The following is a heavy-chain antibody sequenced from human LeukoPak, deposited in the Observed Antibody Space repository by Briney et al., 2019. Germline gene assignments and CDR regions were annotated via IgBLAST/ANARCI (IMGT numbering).Heavy chain of an antibody. V-gene: IGHV3-7*01. CDR1: GFTFSSYW. Sequence: GGSLRLSCAASGFTFSSYWMSWVRQAAGRGLEWVANINQDGSEKYYVDSVKGRFTISRDNAKNSLYLQMNSLRAEDTAVYYCVREGPFWSGYEDWVVDYWGQGTLVTVSS. J-gene: IGHJ4*02. CDR3: VREGPFWSGYEDWVVDY. CDR2: INQDGSEK. D-gene: IGHD3-3*01.